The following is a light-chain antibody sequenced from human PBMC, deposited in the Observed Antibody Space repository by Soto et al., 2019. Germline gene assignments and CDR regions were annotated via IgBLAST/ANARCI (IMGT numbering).Light chain of an antibody. CDR1: QSISSW. Sequence: DIQMTQSPSTLSASVGDRVTITCRASQSISSWLAWYQQKPGKAPNLLIYKASSLESGVPSRFSGSGSGTEFTLTISSLQPDDFAVYYCQQRSNWPWTFGQGTKVDIK. CDR2: KAS. CDR3: QQRSNWPWT. V-gene: IGKV1-5*03. J-gene: IGKJ1*01.